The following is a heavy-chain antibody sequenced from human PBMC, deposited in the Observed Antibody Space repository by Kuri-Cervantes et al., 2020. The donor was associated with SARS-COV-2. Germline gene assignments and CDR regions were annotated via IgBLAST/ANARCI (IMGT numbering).Heavy chain of an antibody. V-gene: IGHV3-30*19. Sequence: GESLKISCAASGFTFSSYGMHWVRQAPGKGLEWVAVIWYDGSNKYYADSVKGRFTISSDNSKNTLYLQMNSLRAEDTAVYYCARDVWSGYYYGMDVWGQGTTVTVSS. CDR3: ARDVWSGYYYGMDV. CDR2: IWYDGSNK. D-gene: IGHD3-3*01. CDR1: GFTFSSYG. J-gene: IGHJ6*02.